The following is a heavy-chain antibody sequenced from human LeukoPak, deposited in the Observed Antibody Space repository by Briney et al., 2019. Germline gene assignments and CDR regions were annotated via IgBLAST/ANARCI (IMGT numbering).Heavy chain of an antibody. V-gene: IGHV3-21*01. CDR3: ARSRMHIVATRYFDY. J-gene: IGHJ4*02. Sequence: PGGSLRLSCAASGFTFSSYSMNWVRQAPGKGLEWVSSISSSSSYIYYADSVKGRFTISRDNAKNSLYLQMNSLRAEDTAVYYCARSRMHIVATRYFDYWGQGTLVTVSS. D-gene: IGHD5-12*01. CDR1: GFTFSSYS. CDR2: ISSSSSYI.